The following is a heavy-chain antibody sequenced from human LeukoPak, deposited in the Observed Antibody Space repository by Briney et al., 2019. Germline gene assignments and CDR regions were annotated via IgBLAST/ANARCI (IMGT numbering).Heavy chain of an antibody. CDR1: GGSISSGGYY. CDR3: ARAPGDNWFDP. J-gene: IGHJ5*02. CDR2: IFYTGST. Sequence: SQTLSLTRTVSGGSISSGGYYWSWIRQRPGTGLEWIGYIFYTGSTYYNPSLKGRVTISVDTSKNQFSLKLSSVTAADTAVYYCARAPGDNWFDPWGQGTLVTVSS. V-gene: IGHV4-31*03.